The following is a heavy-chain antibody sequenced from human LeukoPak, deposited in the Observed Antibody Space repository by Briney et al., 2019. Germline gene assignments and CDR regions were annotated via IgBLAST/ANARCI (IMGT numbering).Heavy chain of an antibody. J-gene: IGHJ6*03. CDR2: IKQDGSEK. D-gene: IGHD2-15*01. Sequence: GGSLRLSCAASGFILSNYWMSWVRQAPGKGLEWVANIKQDGSEKYYVDSVKGRFTISRDNAKNSLYLQLNSLRAEDTAVYYCARVLRYCSGGNCYSGGLGYMDVWGKGTTVTISS. CDR3: ARVLRYCSGGNCYSGGLGYMDV. CDR1: GFILSNYW. V-gene: IGHV3-7*03.